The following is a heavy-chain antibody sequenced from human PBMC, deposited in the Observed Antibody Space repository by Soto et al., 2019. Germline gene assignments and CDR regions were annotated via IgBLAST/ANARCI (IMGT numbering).Heavy chain of an antibody. CDR2: VIPNNGDT. V-gene: IGHV1-8*01. Sequence: QVQLVQSGAELKKPGASVKVSCKASGYTFSNDDMNWVRQATGQGPEWIGWVIPNNGDTGYAQKFQGRVTLTTDISTTTAYMELTSLRSEDTAIYYCAKVSRKGSAIDFDYWGQGTLITVSS. CDR1: GYTFSNDD. CDR3: AKVSRKGSAIDFDY. D-gene: IGHD3-10*01. J-gene: IGHJ4*02.